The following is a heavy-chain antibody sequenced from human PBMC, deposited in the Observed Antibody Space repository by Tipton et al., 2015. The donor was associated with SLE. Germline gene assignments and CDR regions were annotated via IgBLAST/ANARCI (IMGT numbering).Heavy chain of an antibody. J-gene: IGHJ4*02. CDR1: GGSISSGSYY. CDR3: AREGIAVAGTPQAEFGY. Sequence: TLSLTCTVSGGSISSGSYYWSWIRQPPGKGLEWIGEINHSGSTNYNPSLKSRVTISVDTSKNQFSLKLSSVTAADTAVYYCAREGIAVAGTPQAEFGYWGQGTLVTVSS. CDR2: INHSGST. V-gene: IGHV4-39*07. D-gene: IGHD6-19*01.